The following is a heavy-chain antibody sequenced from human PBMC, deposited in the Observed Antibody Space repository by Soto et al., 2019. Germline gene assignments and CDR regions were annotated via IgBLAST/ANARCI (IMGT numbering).Heavy chain of an antibody. CDR2: IFPADSDT. CDR3: ARHPTYGDPH. J-gene: IGHJ4*02. CDR1: GYSFTSNW. V-gene: IGHV5-51*01. Sequence: GESLKISCKGFGYSFTSNWIGWVRRTPGKGLEWMGIIFPADSDTRYSPSFQGRVTISADKSISTAYLQWSSLKASDTAMYYCARHPTYGDPHWGQGTLVTVSS. D-gene: IGHD4-17*01.